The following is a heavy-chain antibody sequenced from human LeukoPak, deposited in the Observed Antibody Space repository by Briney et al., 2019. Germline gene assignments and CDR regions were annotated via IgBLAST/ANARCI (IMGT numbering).Heavy chain of an antibody. J-gene: IGHJ4*02. CDR1: GASINSDTYY. D-gene: IGHD6-13*01. CDR2: HSHSGSA. V-gene: IGHV4-39*07. Sequence: SETLSLTCTVSGASINSDTYYWGWIRQPPGKGLEWIGTHSHSGSAYYNPSLRSRITMSLDTSENQLSLKLYSVTAADTAIYYCARGRRSVRGSSSWYYYWGQGTLVTVSS. CDR3: ARGRRSVRGSSSWYYY.